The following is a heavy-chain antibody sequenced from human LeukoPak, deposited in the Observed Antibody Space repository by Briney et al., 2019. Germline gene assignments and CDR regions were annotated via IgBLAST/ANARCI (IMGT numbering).Heavy chain of an antibody. Sequence: ASVKVSCKASGYTFTSYGISWVRQAPGQGLEWMGWISAYNGNTNYAQKLQGRVTMTTDTSTSTAYMELRSLRSDDTAVYYCAKVDDYGGNFHYWGQGTLVTVSS. V-gene: IGHV1-18*01. CDR3: AKVDDYGGNFHY. CDR2: ISAYNGNT. J-gene: IGHJ4*02. CDR1: GYTFTSYG. D-gene: IGHD4-23*01.